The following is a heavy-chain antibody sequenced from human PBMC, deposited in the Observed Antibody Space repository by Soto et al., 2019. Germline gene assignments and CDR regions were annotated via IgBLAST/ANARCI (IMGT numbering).Heavy chain of an antibody. V-gene: IGHV4-30-4*01. CDR1: GGSISSGDYY. CDR3: ARGFDYGAIPSDDDAFDI. CDR2: IYYSGST. J-gene: IGHJ3*02. D-gene: IGHD4-17*01. Sequence: SETLSLTCTVSGGSISSGDYYWSWIRQPPGKGLEWIGCIYYSGSTYYNPSLKSRVTISVDTSKNQFSLKLSSVTAADTAVYYCARGFDYGAIPSDDDAFDIWGQGTMVTVSS.